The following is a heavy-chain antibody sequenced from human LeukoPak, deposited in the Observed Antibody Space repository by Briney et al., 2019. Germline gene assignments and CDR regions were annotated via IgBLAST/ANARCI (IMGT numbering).Heavy chain of an antibody. Sequence: GGSLRLSCAASGFTFSDYYMSWIRQAPGKGLEWVSYISSSGSTIYYADSVRGRFTISRDNAKNSLYLQMNSLRAEDTAVYYCARGLGDYVWGSYRYHFDYWGQGTLVTVSS. V-gene: IGHV3-11*01. CDR1: GFTFSDYY. J-gene: IGHJ4*02. CDR3: ARGLGDYVWGSYRYHFDY. CDR2: ISSSGSTI. D-gene: IGHD3-16*02.